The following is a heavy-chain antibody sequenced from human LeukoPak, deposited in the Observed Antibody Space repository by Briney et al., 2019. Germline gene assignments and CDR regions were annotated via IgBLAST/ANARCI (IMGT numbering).Heavy chain of an antibody. D-gene: IGHD3-22*01. CDR1: GFTFSDYY. V-gene: IGHV3-11*01. J-gene: IGHJ4*02. CDR3: AKASYYDSSGYTVFDY. Sequence: GGSLRLSCAASGFTFSDYYMSWIRQAPGKGLEWVSYISSSGSTIYYADSVKGRFTISRDNAKNSLYLQMNSLRAEDMALYYCAKASYYDSSGYTVFDYWGQGTLVTVSS. CDR2: ISSSGSTI.